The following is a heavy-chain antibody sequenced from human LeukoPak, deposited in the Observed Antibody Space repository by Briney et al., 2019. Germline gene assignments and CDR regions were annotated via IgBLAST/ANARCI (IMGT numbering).Heavy chain of an antibody. V-gene: IGHV4-39*01. D-gene: IGHD2-2*01. Sequence: KPSETLSLTCTVSGGSISSSSYYWGWIRQPPGKGLEWIGSIYYSGSTYYNPSLKSRVTISVDTSKNQFSLKLSSVTAADTAVYYCARHGAWRSSSNCCNWFDPWGQGTLVTVSS. J-gene: IGHJ5*02. CDR3: ARHGAWRSSSNCCNWFDP. CDR2: IYYSGST. CDR1: GGSISSSSYY.